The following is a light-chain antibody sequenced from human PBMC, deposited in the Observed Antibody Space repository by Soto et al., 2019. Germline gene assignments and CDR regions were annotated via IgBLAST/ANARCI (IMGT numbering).Light chain of an antibody. Sequence: EVVLTQSPGTRSLSPGERATLSCRASQSVSNNYLAWYQQKPGQSPKLLIFGSSDRATGIPDRFSGSGSGTDFTLNIRSLEHEDFAVYYCQQYGSSAQYTFGQGTKLEIK. CDR2: GSS. V-gene: IGKV3-20*01. CDR3: QQYGSSAQYT. CDR1: QSVSNNY. J-gene: IGKJ2*01.